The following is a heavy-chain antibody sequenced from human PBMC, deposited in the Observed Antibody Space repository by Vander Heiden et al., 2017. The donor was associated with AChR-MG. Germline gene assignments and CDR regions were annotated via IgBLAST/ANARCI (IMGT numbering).Heavy chain of an antibody. CDR3: GRTLYQVLKGGFGALDY. J-gene: IGHJ4*02. D-gene: IGHD2-2*01. CDR1: GGTFIHYA. CDR2: IIPLLHTT. V-gene: IGHV1-69*06. Sequence: QVQLVQSGTEMKKPGSSVKVSCKTSGGTFIHYAFSWVRQAPGQGLEWMGGIIPLLHTTTYAQNFQGRVTITADKSTSTAYMELTNLTSEGTAVYFCGRTLYQVLKGGFGALDYWGQGTLVTVSS.